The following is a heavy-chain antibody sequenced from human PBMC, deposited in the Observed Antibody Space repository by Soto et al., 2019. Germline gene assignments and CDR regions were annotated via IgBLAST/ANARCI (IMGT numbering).Heavy chain of an antibody. Sequence: PXETLALTCSVSGASIRNYYWHWVRQLPGKGLEWIGYVYTPDYTRYNSSLKSRVTISVDTSKSQFSLRLNSVTAADTAVYYCASSAGNTGAFFYYNGMDVWGQGTTVTVSS. V-gene: IGHV4-4*08. D-gene: IGHD3-10*01. CDR3: ASSAGNTGAFFYYNGMDV. CDR2: VYTPDYT. J-gene: IGHJ6*02. CDR1: GASIRNYY.